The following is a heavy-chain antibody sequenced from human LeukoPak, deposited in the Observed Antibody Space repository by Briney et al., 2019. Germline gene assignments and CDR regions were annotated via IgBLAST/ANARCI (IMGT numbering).Heavy chain of an antibody. D-gene: IGHD2-2*01. V-gene: IGHV3-23*01. CDR1: GFSFSSSA. CDR2: ISNSGGNT. Sequence: GGSLRLSCAASGFSFSSSAMTWVRQAPGKGLEWVSVISNSGGNTKYADSVKGRFTISRDNSKNTLYLEMNSLRVEDTAVYYCVSFYETYWGRGTLVTVSS. J-gene: IGHJ4*02. CDR3: VSFYETY.